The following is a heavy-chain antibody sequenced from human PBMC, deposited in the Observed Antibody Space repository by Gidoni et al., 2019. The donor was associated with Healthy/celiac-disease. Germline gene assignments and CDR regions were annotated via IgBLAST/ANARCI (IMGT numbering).Heavy chain of an antibody. CDR1: GFTFSSYA. Sequence: EVQLLESGGGLVQPGGSLRLSCAASGFTFSSYAMSWVRQAPGKGLEWVSAISGSGGSTYYADSVKGRFTISRDNSKNTLYLQMNSLRAEDTAVYYCAKEGYYDILTGYQPWYFDYWGQGTLVTVSS. D-gene: IGHD3-9*01. CDR2: ISGSGGST. CDR3: AKEGYYDILTGYQPWYFDY. J-gene: IGHJ4*02. V-gene: IGHV3-23*01.